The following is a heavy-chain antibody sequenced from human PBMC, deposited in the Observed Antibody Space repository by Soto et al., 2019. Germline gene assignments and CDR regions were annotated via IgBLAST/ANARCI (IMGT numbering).Heavy chain of an antibody. CDR1: GFTLNSFN. Sequence: LVESGGSRVTPGGSLTLSCEASGFTLNSFNLNWVRQAPGKGLEWVASMSDGTLKYYTDAVKGRFTISRDNARNSLFHQMNYLDFESTGVYYCAADGCSSGGWDFSGDYFDLWGQGTLVTVSS. J-gene: IGHJ4*02. V-gene: IGHV3-21*01. D-gene: IGHD2-15*01. CDR2: MSDGTLK. CDR3: AADGCSSGGWDFSGDYFDL.